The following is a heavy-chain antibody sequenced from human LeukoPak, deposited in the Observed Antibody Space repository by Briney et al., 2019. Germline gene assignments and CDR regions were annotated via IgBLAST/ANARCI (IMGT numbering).Heavy chain of an antibody. CDR1: GYTFTSYF. V-gene: IGHV1-2*02. Sequence: GASVKVSCKASGYTFTSYFMHWVRQAPGQGLEWMGWISAYNGNTNYAQKLQGRVTMTRDTSIITAYMDLIRLRSDDTAVYYCARSPHILTGENFDYWGQGTLVTVSS. D-gene: IGHD3-9*01. CDR2: ISAYNGNT. CDR3: ARSPHILTGENFDY. J-gene: IGHJ4*02.